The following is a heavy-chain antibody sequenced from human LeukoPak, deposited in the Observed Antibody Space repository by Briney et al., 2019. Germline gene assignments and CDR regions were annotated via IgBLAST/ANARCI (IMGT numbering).Heavy chain of an antibody. V-gene: IGHV3-48*02. Sequence: GGSLRLSCAASGFTFNSYSMNWVRQAPGKGLEWVSYISGSTSTIYYADSVKGRFTISRDNAKNSQYLQMSSLRDEDTAVYYCARGINYFDYWGQGTLVTVSS. J-gene: IGHJ4*02. CDR1: GFTFNSYS. CDR3: ARGINYFDY. CDR2: ISGSTSTI.